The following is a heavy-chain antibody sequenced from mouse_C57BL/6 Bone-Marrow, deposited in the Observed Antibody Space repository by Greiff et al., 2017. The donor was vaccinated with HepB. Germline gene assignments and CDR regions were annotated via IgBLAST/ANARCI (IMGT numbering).Heavy chain of an antibody. Sequence: EVHLVESGGGLVKPGGSLKLSCAASGFTFSDYGMHWVRQAPEKGLEWVAYISSGSSTIYYADTVKGRFTISRDNAKNTLFLQMTSLRSEDTAMYYCARRNYCGPYYFDYWGQGTTLTVSS. J-gene: IGHJ2*01. CDR2: ISSGSSTI. D-gene: IGHD1-1*01. CDR1: GFTFSDYG. CDR3: ARRNYCGPYYFDY. V-gene: IGHV5-17*01.